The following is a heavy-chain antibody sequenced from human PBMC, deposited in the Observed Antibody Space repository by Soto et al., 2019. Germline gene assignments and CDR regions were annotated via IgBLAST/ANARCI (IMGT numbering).Heavy chain of an antibody. Sequence: ASVKVSCKASGYTFTSYAIHWVRQAPGQRLEWMGWINAGNGNTKYSQKFQGRVTITRDTSASTAYMELSSLRSEDTAVYYCARDLNDFWSGYYHNDAFDIWGQGTMVTVSS. V-gene: IGHV1-3*01. J-gene: IGHJ3*02. CDR2: INAGNGNT. CDR3: ARDLNDFWSGYYHNDAFDI. D-gene: IGHD3-3*01. CDR1: GYTFTSYA.